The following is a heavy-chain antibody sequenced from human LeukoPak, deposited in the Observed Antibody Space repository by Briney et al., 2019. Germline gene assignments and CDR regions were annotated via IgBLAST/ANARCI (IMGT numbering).Heavy chain of an antibody. CDR1: GYTFTGYY. D-gene: IGHD6-13*01. Sequence: ASVKVSCKASGYTFTGYYMHWVRHAPGQGVEWMVWINPNSGGTNYAQKFQGRVTMTRDTSISTAYMELSRLRSDDTAVYYCARDSGSSWQRFYGDFDYWGQGTLVTVSS. V-gene: IGHV1-2*02. CDR3: ARDSGSSWQRFYGDFDY. CDR2: INPNSGGT. J-gene: IGHJ4*02.